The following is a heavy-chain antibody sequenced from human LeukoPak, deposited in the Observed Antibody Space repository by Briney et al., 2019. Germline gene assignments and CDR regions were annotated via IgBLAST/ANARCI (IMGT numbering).Heavy chain of an antibody. CDR3: AKCFFRSGSGYFDY. V-gene: IGHV3-23*01. CDR2: LSGSGGST. CDR1: GFTFSSYA. Sequence: GGSLRLSCAASGFTFSSYAVSWVRQAPGKGLEWVSALSGSGGSTYYADSVKGRFTISRDNSKNTLYLQMNSLRAEDTAVYYCAKCFFRSGSGYFDYGGQGTLVTVSS. J-gene: IGHJ4*02. D-gene: IGHD3-10*01.